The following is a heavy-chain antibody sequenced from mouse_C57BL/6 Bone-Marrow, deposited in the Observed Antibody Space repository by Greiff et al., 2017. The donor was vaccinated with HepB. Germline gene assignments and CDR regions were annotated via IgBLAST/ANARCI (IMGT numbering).Heavy chain of an antibody. D-gene: IGHD1-1*01. Sequence: VKLVESGPGLVAPSQSLSITCTVSGFSLTSYGVDWVRQSPGKGLEWLGVIWGVGSTNYNSALKSRLSISKDNSKSQVFLKMNSLQTDDTAMYYGASDVHYYGSSDDYAMDYWGQGTSVTVSS. J-gene: IGHJ4*01. V-gene: IGHV2-6*01. CDR1: GFSLTSYG. CDR2: IWGVGST. CDR3: ASDVHYYGSSDDYAMDY.